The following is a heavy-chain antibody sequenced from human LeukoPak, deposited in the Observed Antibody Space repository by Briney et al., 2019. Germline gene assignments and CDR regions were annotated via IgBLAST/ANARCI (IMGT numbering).Heavy chain of an antibody. CDR2: IYTSGST. CDR3: AGYTIFGAPLDY. V-gene: IGHV4-4*07. CDR1: GGSISSYY. D-gene: IGHD3-3*01. Sequence: SETLSLTCTVSGGSISSYYWSWIRQPAGKGLEWIGRIYTSGSTNYNPSLKSRVTMSVDTSKNQFSLKLSSVTAADTAVYYCAGYTIFGAPLDYWGQGTLVTVSS. J-gene: IGHJ4*02.